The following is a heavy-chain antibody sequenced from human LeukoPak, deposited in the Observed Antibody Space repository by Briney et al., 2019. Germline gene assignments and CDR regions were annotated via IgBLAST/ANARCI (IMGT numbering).Heavy chain of an antibody. CDR1: GFTFSSYG. V-gene: IGHV3-33*01. CDR2: IWYDGSNK. J-gene: IGHJ5*02. D-gene: IGHD3-10*01. Sequence: PGRSLRLSCAASGFTFSSYGMHWVRQAPGKGLEWVAVIWYDGSNKYYADSVKGRFTISRDNSKNTLYLQMNSLRAEDTAVYYCARDRAPGGMVRGPDYDNWFDPWGQGTLVTVSS. CDR3: ARDRAPGGMVRGPDYDNWFDP.